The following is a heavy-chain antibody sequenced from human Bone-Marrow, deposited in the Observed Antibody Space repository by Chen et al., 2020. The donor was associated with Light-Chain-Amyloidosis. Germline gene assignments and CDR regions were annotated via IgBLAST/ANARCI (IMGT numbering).Heavy chain of an antibody. Sequence: VQLVESGGGLVQPGGSLRLSCVGYGFTFSNYAMTWVRQAPGKGLEWVPVARGGDGPTYYTGARSGRFTIGRDKSRNTLYLQMKSLRAVDTAVWYCAKDRCTSISCSDIDYWGQGTLVTVSS. CDR2: ARGGDGPT. V-gene: IGHV3-23*04. D-gene: IGHD2-2*01. CDR1: GFTFSNYA. J-gene: IGHJ4*02. CDR3: AKDRCTSISCSDIDY.